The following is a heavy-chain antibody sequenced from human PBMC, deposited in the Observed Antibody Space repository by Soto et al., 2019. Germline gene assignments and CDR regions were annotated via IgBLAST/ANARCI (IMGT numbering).Heavy chain of an antibody. Sequence: EVQLLESGGGLVQPGGSLRLSCAASGFPFDIYGMTWVRQAPGKGLEWVSDISIGVERTHYADSVEGRFIISRDDSRDTLFLQMNSLRAEDTAIYFCAKGAGTHSYFYMDVWGKGTTVTVS. CDR2: ISIGVERT. V-gene: IGHV3-23*01. CDR3: AKGAGTHSYFYMDV. CDR1: GFPFDIYG. J-gene: IGHJ6*03. D-gene: IGHD6-19*01.